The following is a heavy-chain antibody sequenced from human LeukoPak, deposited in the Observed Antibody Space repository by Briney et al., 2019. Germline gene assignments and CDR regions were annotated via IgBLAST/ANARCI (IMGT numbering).Heavy chain of an antibody. Sequence: SETLSLTCTVSGGSFSSYYWSWIRQPVGKGLEWIGRIYTSGSTNYNPSLKSRVTMSVDTSKNQFSLKLSSVTAADTAVYYCARSYCSSTSCFHGSNYPLYYFDYWGQGTLVTVSS. CDR2: IYTSGST. V-gene: IGHV4-4*07. CDR3: ARSYCSSTSCFHGSNYPLYYFDY. CDR1: GGSFSSYY. J-gene: IGHJ4*02. D-gene: IGHD2-2*01.